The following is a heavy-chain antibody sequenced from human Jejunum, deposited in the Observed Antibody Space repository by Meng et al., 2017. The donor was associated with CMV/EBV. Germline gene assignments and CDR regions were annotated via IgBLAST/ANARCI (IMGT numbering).Heavy chain of an antibody. Sequence: SGFTFTSYEMNWVRQAPGKGLEWVSYISSGGSTIYYAASVQGRFTISRDNAKISLYLQMNSLRAEDTAVYYCARLRRGSGSYYIDYWGQGTLVTVSS. J-gene: IGHJ4*02. V-gene: IGHV3-48*03. CDR3: ARLRRGSGSYYIDY. CDR1: GFTFTSYE. CDR2: ISSGGSTI. D-gene: IGHD3-10*01.